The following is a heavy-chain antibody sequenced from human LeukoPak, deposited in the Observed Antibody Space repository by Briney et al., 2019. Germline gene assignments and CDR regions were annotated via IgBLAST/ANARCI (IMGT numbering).Heavy chain of an antibody. J-gene: IGHJ4*02. CDR2: IYYSGST. CDR1: GGSITSYY. Sequence: PSETLSLTCTVSGGSITSYYWSWIRQPPGQGLEWIGYIYYSGSTNYSPSLKSRVTISVDTSKNQFSLQLTSVTAADTAVYYCARSGSTAHDYWGQGTLVTVSS. CDR3: ARSGSTAHDY. D-gene: IGHD1-26*01. V-gene: IGHV4-59*01.